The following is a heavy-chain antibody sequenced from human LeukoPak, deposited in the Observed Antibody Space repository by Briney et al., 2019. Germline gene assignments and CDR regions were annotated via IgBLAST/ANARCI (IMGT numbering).Heavy chain of an antibody. Sequence: GASVKVSCRASGGTFSSYAISWVRQAPGQGLEWMGGIIPIFGTANYAQKFQGRVTITADESTSTAYMELSSLRSEDTAVYYCARELAYCGGDCYSYAFGIWGQGTMVTVSS. CDR1: GGTFSSYA. CDR2: IIPIFGTA. V-gene: IGHV1-69*01. J-gene: IGHJ3*02. CDR3: ARELAYCGGDCYSYAFGI. D-gene: IGHD2-21*02.